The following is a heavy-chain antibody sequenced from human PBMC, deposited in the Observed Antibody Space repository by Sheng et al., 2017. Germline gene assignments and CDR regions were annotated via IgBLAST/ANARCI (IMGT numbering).Heavy chain of an antibody. J-gene: IGHJ3*02. V-gene: IGHV3-21*01. CDR2: ISSSSSYI. Sequence: EVQLVESGGGLVKPGGSVRLSCAASGFTFSSYSMNWVRQAPGKGLEWVSSISSSSSYIYYADSVKGRFTISRDNAKNSLYLQMNSLRAEDTAVYYCARDAGYDYIWDPDPSRGAFDIWGQGTMVTVSS. D-gene: IGHD3-16*01. CDR3: ARDAGYDYIWDPDPSRGAFDI. CDR1: GFTFSSYS.